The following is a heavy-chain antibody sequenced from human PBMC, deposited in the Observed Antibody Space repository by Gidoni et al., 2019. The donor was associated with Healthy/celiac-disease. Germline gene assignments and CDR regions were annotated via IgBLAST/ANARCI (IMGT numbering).Heavy chain of an antibody. D-gene: IGHD2-2*02. Sequence: QVQLQQWGAGLMKPSETLSITCAVYGGSFSGYYWSWIRQPPGKGLEWIGEINHSGSTNYNPSLKSRVTISVDTSKHQFSLKLSSVTAADTAVYYCARDRRAYYCSSTSCYNYYYGMDVWGQGTTVTVSS. CDR1: GGSFSGYY. CDR3: ARDRRAYYCSSTSCYNYYYGMDV. CDR2: INHSGST. V-gene: IGHV4-34*01. J-gene: IGHJ6*02.